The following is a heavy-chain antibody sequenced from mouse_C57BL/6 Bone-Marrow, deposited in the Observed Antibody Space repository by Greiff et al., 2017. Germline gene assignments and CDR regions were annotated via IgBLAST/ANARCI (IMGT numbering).Heavy chain of an antibody. V-gene: IGHV1-50*01. J-gene: IGHJ3*01. CDR3: ASSRLISFAY. CDR2: IDPSDSYT. Sequence: VQLQQPGAELVKPGASVKLSCKASGYTFTSYWMQWVKQRPGQGLEWIGEIDPSDSYTNYNQKFKGKATLTVDTSSSTAYMRLSSLTSEDSAVYYCASSRLISFAYWGQGTLVTVSA. D-gene: IGHD1-3*01. CDR1: GYTFTSYW.